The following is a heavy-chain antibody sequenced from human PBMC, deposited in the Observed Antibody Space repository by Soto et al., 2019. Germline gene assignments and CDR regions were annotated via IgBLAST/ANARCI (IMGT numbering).Heavy chain of an antibody. CDR3: AKDMREGSRAYYYGSGSYYVAGY. CDR1: GFTFSSYA. D-gene: IGHD3-10*01. V-gene: IGHV3-23*01. Sequence: GGSLRLSCAASGFTFSSYAMSWVRQAPGKGLEWVSAISGSGGSTYYADSVKGRFTISRDNSKNTLYLQMNSLRAEDTAVYYCAKDMREGSRAYYYGSGSYYVAGYWGQGTLVTVSS. CDR2: ISGSGGST. J-gene: IGHJ4*02.